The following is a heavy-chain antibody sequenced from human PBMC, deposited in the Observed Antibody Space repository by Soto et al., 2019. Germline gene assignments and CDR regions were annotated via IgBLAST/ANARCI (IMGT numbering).Heavy chain of an antibody. CDR2: IWYDGSNK. Sequence: GGSLRLSCAASGFTFSSYGMHWVRQAPGKGLEWVAVIWYDGSNKYYADSVKGRFTISRDNSKNTLYLQMNSLRAEDTAVYYCARDFVSQLPQLSAGVSFDYWGQGTLVTVSS. V-gene: IGHV3-33*01. J-gene: IGHJ4*02. D-gene: IGHD6-6*01. CDR1: GFTFSSYG. CDR3: ARDFVSQLPQLSAGVSFDY.